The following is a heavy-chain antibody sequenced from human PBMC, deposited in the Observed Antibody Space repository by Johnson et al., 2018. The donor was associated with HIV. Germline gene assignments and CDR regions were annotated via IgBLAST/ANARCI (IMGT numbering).Heavy chain of an antibody. V-gene: IGHV3-30*19. Sequence: QVQLVESGGGVVRPGGSLRLSCAASGFTFSSYGMHWVRQAPGTGLEWVAVISYDGSNKYYADSVKGRFTISRDNSKNTLYLQMNSLRAEDTAVYYCARDREQLVRYAFDIWGQGTMVTVSS. J-gene: IGHJ3*02. CDR3: ARDREQLVRYAFDI. D-gene: IGHD6-6*01. CDR2: ISYDGSNK. CDR1: GFTFSSYG.